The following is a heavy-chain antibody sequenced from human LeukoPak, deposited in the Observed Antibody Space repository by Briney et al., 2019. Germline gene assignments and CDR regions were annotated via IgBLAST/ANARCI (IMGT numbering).Heavy chain of an antibody. CDR3: ARGGPLVLLWFGESQDY. V-gene: IGHV1-2*06. D-gene: IGHD3-10*01. CDR1: GYTFTGYY. Sequence: GASVKVSCKASGYTFTGYYMHWLRQAPGQGLEWMGRINPNSGGTNYAQKFQGRVTMTRDTSISTAYMELSRLRSDDTAVYYCARGGPLVLLWFGESQDYWGQGTLVTVSS. CDR2: INPNSGGT. J-gene: IGHJ4*02.